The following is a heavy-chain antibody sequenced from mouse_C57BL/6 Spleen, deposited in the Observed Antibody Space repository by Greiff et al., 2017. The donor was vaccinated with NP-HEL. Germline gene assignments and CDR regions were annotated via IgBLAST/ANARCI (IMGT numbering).Heavy chain of an antibody. D-gene: IGHD4-1*01. CDR2: IYPGDGDT. V-gene: IGHV1-82*01. CDR3: GRALTGTYAMDY. J-gene: IGHJ4*01. CDR1: GYAFSSSW. Sequence: VQLQQSGPELVKPGASVKISCKASGYAFSSSWMNWVKQRPGKGLEWIGRIYPGDGDTNYNGKFKGKATLTADKSSSTAYMQLSSLTSEDSAVYFGGRALTGTYAMDYWGQGTSVTVSS.